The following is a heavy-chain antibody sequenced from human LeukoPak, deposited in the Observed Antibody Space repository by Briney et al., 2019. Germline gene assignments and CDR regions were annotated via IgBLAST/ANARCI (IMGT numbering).Heavy chain of an antibody. CDR3: ARQTYYYDSSGYYRYYFDY. V-gene: IGHV4-59*01. CDR1: GGSISSYY. D-gene: IGHD3-22*01. J-gene: IGHJ4*02. Sequence: SETLSLTCTVSGGSISSYYWSWIRQPPGKGLEWIGYVYYSGSIYYNPSLKSRVTISVDTSKNKFSLKLSSVTAADTAVYYCARQTYYYDSSGYYRYYFDYWGQGTLVTVSS. CDR2: VYYSGSI.